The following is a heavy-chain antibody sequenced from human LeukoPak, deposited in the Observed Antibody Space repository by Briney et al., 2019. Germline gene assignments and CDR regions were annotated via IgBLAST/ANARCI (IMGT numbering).Heavy chain of an antibody. CDR2: IYYSGST. CDR1: GGSISSGGYS. J-gene: IGHJ4*02. CDR3: ARGGTVTTVLDY. D-gene: IGHD4-17*01. V-gene: IGHV4-30-4*07. Sequence: PSETLSLTCAVSGGSISSGGYSWSWIRQPPGKGLEWIGYIYYSGSTYYNPSLKSRVTISVDTSKNQFSLKLSSVTAADTAVYYCARGGTVTTVLDYWGQGTLVTVSS.